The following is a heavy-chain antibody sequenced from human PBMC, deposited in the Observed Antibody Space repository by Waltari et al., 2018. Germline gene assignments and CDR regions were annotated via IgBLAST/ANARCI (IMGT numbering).Heavy chain of an antibody. V-gene: IGHV4-39*07. J-gene: IGHJ4*02. D-gene: IGHD2-2*01. CDR2: IYYSGST. Sequence: QLQLQESGPGLVKPSETLSLICTVSGGSISSSSYYWGWIRQPPGKGLEWVGSIYYSGSTYYNPSLKSRVTISVDTSKNQFSLKLSSVTAADTAVYYCARVVPAALFDYWGQGTLVTVSS. CDR1: GGSISSSSYY. CDR3: ARVVPAALFDY.